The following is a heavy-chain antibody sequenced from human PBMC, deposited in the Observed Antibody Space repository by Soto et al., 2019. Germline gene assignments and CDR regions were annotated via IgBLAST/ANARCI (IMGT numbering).Heavy chain of an antibody. CDR3: ARDTARAMVRIYYGMDV. V-gene: IGHV3-33*08. CDR2: IWYDGSNK. J-gene: IGHJ6*02. Sequence: GGSLRLSCAASGFTFSSYAMHWVRQAPGKGLEWVVVIWYDGSNKYYADSVKGRFTVSRDNSKNTLYLQMNSLRAEDTAVYYCARDTARAMVRIYYGMDVWGQGTTVTVSS. CDR1: GFTFSSYA. D-gene: IGHD3-10*01.